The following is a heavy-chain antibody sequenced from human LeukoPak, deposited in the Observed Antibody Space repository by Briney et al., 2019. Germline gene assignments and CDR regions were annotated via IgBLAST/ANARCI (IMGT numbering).Heavy chain of an antibody. V-gene: IGHV4-34*01. CDR1: GGSFSGYY. CDR2: INHSGST. Sequence: SETLSLTCAVYGGSFSGYYWSWIRQPPGKGLEWIGEINHSGSTNYNPSLKSRVTISVDTSKNQFSLKLSSVTAADTAVYYCATFGLSRVRGVNDAFDIWGQGTMVTVSS. D-gene: IGHD3-10*01. CDR3: ATFGLSRVRGVNDAFDI. J-gene: IGHJ3*02.